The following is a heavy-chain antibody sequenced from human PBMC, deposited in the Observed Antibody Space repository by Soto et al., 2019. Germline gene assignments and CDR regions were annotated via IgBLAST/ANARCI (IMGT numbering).Heavy chain of an antibody. J-gene: IGHJ4*01. CDR2: TYYRSKWYY. CDR1: GDSVSSNSAG. Sequence: SQTLSLTCAITGDSVSSNSAGWSWVRQSPSRGLEWLGRTYYRSKWYYESAVSVRGRLTINPDTSKNQYSLQLNSVTPEDTAVYFCARGEQYSGRIFDYWGQGTLVTVSS. V-gene: IGHV6-1*01. CDR3: ARGEQYSGRIFDY. D-gene: IGHD1-26*01.